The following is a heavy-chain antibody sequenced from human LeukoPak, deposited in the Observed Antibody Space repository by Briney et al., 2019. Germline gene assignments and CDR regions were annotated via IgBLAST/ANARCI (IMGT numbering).Heavy chain of an antibody. V-gene: IGHV3-9*01. J-gene: IGHJ2*01. CDR1: GFTFDDYA. Sequence: PGGSLRLSCAASGFTFDDYAMHWVRQAPGKGLEWVSGISWNSGSIGYADSVKGRFTISRDNAKNSLYLQMNSLRAEDTALHYCAKRSLYWYFDLWGRGTLVTVSS. CDR3: AKRSLYWYFDL. CDR2: ISWNSGSI. D-gene: IGHD1-26*01.